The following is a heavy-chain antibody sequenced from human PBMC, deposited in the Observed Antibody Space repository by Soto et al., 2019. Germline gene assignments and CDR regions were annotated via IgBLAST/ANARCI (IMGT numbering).Heavy chain of an antibody. CDR3: ARDSPIGSTFSGHDDIDS. V-gene: IGHV1-69*08. J-gene: IGHJ4*02. Sequence: QVQVVQSGAEVKKPGASVRVSCKTSGSTFRNHIITWVRQAPGQGLEWMGRIIPMLDVTNYAQKFQGRVTITAXKXPXPXXVAVSSLASSDTAVYYCARDSPIGSTFSGHDDIDSWGQGTLVTVSS. CDR1: GSTFRNHI. D-gene: IGHD5-12*01. CDR2: IIPMLDVT.